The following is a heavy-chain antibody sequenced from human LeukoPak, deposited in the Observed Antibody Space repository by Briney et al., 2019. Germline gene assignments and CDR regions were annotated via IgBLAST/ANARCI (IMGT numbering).Heavy chain of an antibody. CDR2: IYYSGST. D-gene: IGHD4-17*01. CDR1: GGSISSGDYY. Sequence: SETLSLTCTVSGGSISSGDYYWSWIRQPPGKGLEWIGYIYYSGSTYYNPSLKSRVTISVDTSKNQFSLKLSSVTAADTAVYYCASHDYGDYYGMDVWGQGTTVTVSS. CDR3: ASHDYGDYYGMDV. V-gene: IGHV4-30-4*01. J-gene: IGHJ6*02.